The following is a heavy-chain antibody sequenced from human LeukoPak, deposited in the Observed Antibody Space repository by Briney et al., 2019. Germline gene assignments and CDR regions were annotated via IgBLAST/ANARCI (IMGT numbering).Heavy chain of an antibody. V-gene: IGHV3-23*01. CDR1: GFTFSSYA. Sequence: GGSLRLSCAASGFTFSSYAMSWVRQAPGKGLEWVSAISGSGGSTYYADSVKGRFTISRDNSKNTLYLQMNSLRAEDTAVYYCASRDIVVVPAARYGMDAWGQGTTVTVSS. D-gene: IGHD2-2*01. CDR3: ASRDIVVVPAARYGMDA. CDR2: ISGSGGST. J-gene: IGHJ6*02.